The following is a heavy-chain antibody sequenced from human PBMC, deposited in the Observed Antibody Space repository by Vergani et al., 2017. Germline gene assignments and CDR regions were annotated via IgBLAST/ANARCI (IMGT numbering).Heavy chain of an antibody. CDR2: ISCSGGST. CDR1: EFTFSSYA. Sequence: EVQLLESGGGLVQPGGSLRLTCAASEFTFSSYAMKWVRQAPGKGLELVSAISCSGGSTYYADSVQGRFTISRDNSKTPLYLQMKSLRAEDTALYYCAKGYSGSYYHYMDVWGKGTTVTVSS. CDR3: AKGYSGSYYHYMDV. J-gene: IGHJ6*03. V-gene: IGHV3-23*01. D-gene: IGHD6-13*01.